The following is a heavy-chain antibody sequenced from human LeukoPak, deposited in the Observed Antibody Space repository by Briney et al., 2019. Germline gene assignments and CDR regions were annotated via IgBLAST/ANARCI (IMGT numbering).Heavy chain of an antibody. CDR3: ARDDLIEAPFDF. Sequence: GGSLRLSCAASGFTFSNYEMNWVRQAPGKGLEWISYISSSGTTVFHADSVRGRFTISRDNAKNSVYLQMNSLRGDDTAVYYCARDDLIEAPFDFWGQGTLVTVSS. V-gene: IGHV3-48*03. D-gene: IGHD3-22*01. CDR1: GFTFSNYE. J-gene: IGHJ4*02. CDR2: ISSSGTTV.